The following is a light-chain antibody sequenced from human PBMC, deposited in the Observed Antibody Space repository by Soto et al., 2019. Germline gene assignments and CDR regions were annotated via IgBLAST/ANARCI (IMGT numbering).Light chain of an antibody. J-gene: IGKJ2*01. CDR2: DVS. CDR1: QTIATW. CDR3: QQFNSYS. Sequence: DIQMTQSPSILSASIGDRVTITCRASQTIATWVAWYQQKPGKAPRLLIYDVSNLESGVPSRFSGSGSGTEFTLTISRLQPDDFGTYFCQQFNSYSFGPGTKLEIK. V-gene: IGKV1-5*01.